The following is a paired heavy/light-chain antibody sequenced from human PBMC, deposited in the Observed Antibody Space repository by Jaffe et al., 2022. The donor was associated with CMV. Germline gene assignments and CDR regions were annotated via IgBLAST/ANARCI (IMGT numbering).Light chain of an antibody. J-gene: IGLJ2*01. CDR3: CSYARSGTPVVFAGVL. V-gene: IGLV2-23*02. Sequence: QSALTQPASVSGSPGQSITISCTGTNSNIGIYNIVSWYQQHPGKAPKLIIYEVSKRPSGVSDRFSGSKSGNTASLTISGLQAEDEADYYCCSYARSGTPVVFAGVLFGGGTELTV. CDR1: NSNIGIYNI. CDR2: EVS.
Heavy chain of an antibody. Sequence: QVQLQESGPGLMRPSQTLSLTCSVSGVSISSGGHYWNWIRQRPGKGLEWIGYISYKGSTSYNPSLKSRVSISVDTSNKEFSLKLSSVTAADTAVYYCARDPGYCTTSSCPDWYFDLWGRGTRVTVSS. J-gene: IGHJ2*01. CDR3: ARDPGYCTTSSCPDWYFDL. D-gene: IGHD2-2*01. CDR1: GVSISSGGHY. CDR2: ISYKGST. V-gene: IGHV4-31*03.